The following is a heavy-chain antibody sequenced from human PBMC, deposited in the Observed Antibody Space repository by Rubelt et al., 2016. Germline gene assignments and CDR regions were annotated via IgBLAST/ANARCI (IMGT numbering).Heavy chain of an antibody. CDR1: GGSISGYY. J-gene: IGHJ5*02. CDR2: ISYSGST. Sequence: QVQLQESGPGLVKASETLSLTCTLSGGSISGYYWNWIRQPPGKGLEWIGYISYSGSTNYNHSLKSRVTISVDTSKNQFSLKCGSGTAVETAVYYCARRGTDCSSSSCYNWFDPWGQGTLVTVSS. CDR3: ARRGTDCSSSSCYNWFDP. V-gene: IGHV4-59*01. D-gene: IGHD2-2*01.